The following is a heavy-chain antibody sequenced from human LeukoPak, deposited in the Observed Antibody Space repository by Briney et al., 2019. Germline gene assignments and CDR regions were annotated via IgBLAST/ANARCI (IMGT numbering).Heavy chain of an antibody. CDR2: INPNNGGT. CDR1: GYTFTDYN. Sequence: GASVKVSCKGSGYTFTDYNMHWVRQAPGQGLEWMGWINPNNGGTRYAQKFQGRVTMTRDTSITTAYMELSSLRSDDTAVYYCARDPGTSYYMDVWGKGTTVTVSS. J-gene: IGHJ6*03. D-gene: IGHD3/OR15-3a*01. V-gene: IGHV1-2*02. CDR3: ARDPGTSYYMDV.